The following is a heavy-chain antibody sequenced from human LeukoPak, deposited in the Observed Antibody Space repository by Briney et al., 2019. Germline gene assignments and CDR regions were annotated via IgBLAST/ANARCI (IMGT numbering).Heavy chain of an antibody. CDR1: GGSISSYY. CDR2: IYYSGST. J-gene: IGHJ4*02. Sequence: SETLSLTCTVSGGSISSYYWSWIRQPPGKGLEWIGYIYYSGSTNYNPSLKSRVTISVDTSKNQFSLKLSSVTAADTAVYYCARDDYAGVDYWGQGTLVTVSS. V-gene: IGHV4-59*01. D-gene: IGHD4-17*01. CDR3: ARDDYAGVDY.